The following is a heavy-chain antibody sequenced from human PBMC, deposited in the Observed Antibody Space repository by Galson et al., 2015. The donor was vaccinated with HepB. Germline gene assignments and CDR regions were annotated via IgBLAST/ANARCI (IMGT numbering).Heavy chain of an antibody. CDR2: INPNSGGT. Sequence: SVKVSCKASGYTFTGYYMHWVRQAPGQGLEWMGWINPNSGGTNYAQKFQGRVTMTRDTSISTAYMELSRLRSDDTAVYYCARGEVLYYDSSGYYLDAFDIWGQGTMVTVSS. CDR1: GYTFTGYY. D-gene: IGHD3-22*01. J-gene: IGHJ3*02. V-gene: IGHV1-2*02. CDR3: ARGEVLYYDSSGYYLDAFDI.